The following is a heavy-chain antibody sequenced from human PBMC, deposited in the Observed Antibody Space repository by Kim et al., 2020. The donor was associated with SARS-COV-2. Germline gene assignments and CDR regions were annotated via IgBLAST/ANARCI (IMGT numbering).Heavy chain of an antibody. D-gene: IGHD1-26*01. V-gene: IGHV1-69*13. CDR1: GGTFSSYA. J-gene: IGHJ4*02. CDR2: IIPIFGTA. Sequence: SVKVSCKASGGTFSSYAISWVRQAPGQGLEWMGGIIPIFGTANYAQKFQGRVTMTADESTSTAYMELSSLRSEDTAVYYCARDNPRRWGLQFDYWGQGTLVTVSS. CDR3: ARDNPRRWGLQFDY.